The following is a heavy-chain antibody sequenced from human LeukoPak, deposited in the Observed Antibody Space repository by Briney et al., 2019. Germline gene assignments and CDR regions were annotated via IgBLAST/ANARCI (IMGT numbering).Heavy chain of an antibody. J-gene: IGHJ4*02. Sequence: GGPLRLSCAASGFTVSSDYMGWVRQAPEKGLEWVSLISSGGSTYYADSLKGRFTISRDNSKNTLYLQMNSLRAEDTAVYYCGRVGDSYNDNYWGQGTLVTVSS. CDR1: GFTVSSDY. V-gene: IGHV3-66*01. CDR3: GRVGDSYNDNY. D-gene: IGHD1-26*01. CDR2: ISSGGST.